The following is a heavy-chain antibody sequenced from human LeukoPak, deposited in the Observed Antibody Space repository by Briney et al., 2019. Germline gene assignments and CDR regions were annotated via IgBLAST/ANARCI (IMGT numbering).Heavy chain of an antibody. CDR2: IYYSGST. Sequence: PSQTLSLTCTVSGGSISSGDYYWSWIRQPPEKGLEWIGYIYYSGSTYYNPSLKSRVTISVDTSKNQFSLKLSSVTAADTAVYYCARESVVVVPAAIVHYYYMDVWGKGTTVTVSS. CDR1: GGSISSGDYY. J-gene: IGHJ6*03. D-gene: IGHD2-2*02. CDR3: ARESVVVVPAAIVHYYYMDV. V-gene: IGHV4-30-4*08.